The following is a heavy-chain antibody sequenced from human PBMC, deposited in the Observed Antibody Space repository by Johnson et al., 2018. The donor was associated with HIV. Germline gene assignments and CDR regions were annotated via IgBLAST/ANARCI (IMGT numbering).Heavy chain of an antibody. Sequence: VQLVESGGGVVQPGTSLRLSCAASGFTFSDYYMDWVRQAPGKGLEWVGRIRNKAKSYITEDAASVKCRFILSRDDSKNALYLQMNSLKTEDTAVYYCARCYYDSGGYADAFDIWGQGTMVTVSS. V-gene: IGHV3-72*01. CDR3: ARCYYDSGGYADAFDI. CDR2: IRNKAKSYIT. J-gene: IGHJ3*02. CDR1: GFTFSDYY. D-gene: IGHD3-22*01.